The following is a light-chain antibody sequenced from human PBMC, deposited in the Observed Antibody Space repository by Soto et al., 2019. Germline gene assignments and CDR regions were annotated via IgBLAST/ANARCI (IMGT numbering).Light chain of an antibody. J-gene: IGKJ4*01. CDR3: QQYESYPMT. CDR1: QSISSW. CDR2: KAS. Sequence: DSQMTQYPSTLSASVGDRVTITCRASQSISSWLAWYQQKPGKAPKLLISKASTLHSGVPPRFSGSGSWTEFTLTISSLQPDDFAIYYCQQYESYPMTFGGGTKVEIK. V-gene: IGKV1-5*03.